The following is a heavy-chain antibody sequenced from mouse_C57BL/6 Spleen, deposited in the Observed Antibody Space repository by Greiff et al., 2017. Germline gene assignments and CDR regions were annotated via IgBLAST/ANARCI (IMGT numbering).Heavy chain of an antibody. D-gene: IGHD1-1*01. CDR3: ARDYYGSPVFAY. J-gene: IGHJ3*01. Sequence: DVQLVESGGGLVQPGGSLSLSCAASGFTFTDYYMSWVRQPPGKALEWLGFIRNKANGYTTEYSASVKGRFTISRDNSQSILYLQRNALRAEDSATYYCARDYYGSPVFAYWGQGTLVTVSA. CDR1: GFTFTDYY. V-gene: IGHV7-3*01. CDR2: IRNKANGYTT.